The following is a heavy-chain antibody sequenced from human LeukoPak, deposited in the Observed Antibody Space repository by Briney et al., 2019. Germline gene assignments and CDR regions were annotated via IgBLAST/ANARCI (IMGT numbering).Heavy chain of an antibody. J-gene: IGHJ4*02. CDR2: IDSNTGGT. CDR3: ASLYDIVGTTVDY. V-gene: IGHV1-2*06. CDR1: GYTFTNYY. Sequence: ASVKVSCKTSGYTFTNYYIHWVRQAPGQGLEWMGRIDSNTGGTKSAKNFQGRVTMTRDTSISTAYMALSGLRSDDTAVYYCASLYDIVGTTVDYWGQGTLVTVSS. D-gene: IGHD1-26*01.